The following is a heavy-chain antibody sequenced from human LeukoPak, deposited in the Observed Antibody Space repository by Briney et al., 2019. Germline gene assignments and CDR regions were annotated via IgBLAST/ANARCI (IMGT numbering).Heavy chain of an antibody. CDR2: ISAYNGNT. Sequence: GASVKVSCKASGYTITGYYMSWVRQAPGQGLEWMGWISAYNGNTNYAQKLQGRVTMTTDTSTSTAYMEVRSLRSDDTAVYYCAREVGRGFDYWGQGTLVTVSS. D-gene: IGHD1-26*01. CDR1: GYTITGYY. V-gene: IGHV1-18*04. J-gene: IGHJ4*02. CDR3: AREVGRGFDY.